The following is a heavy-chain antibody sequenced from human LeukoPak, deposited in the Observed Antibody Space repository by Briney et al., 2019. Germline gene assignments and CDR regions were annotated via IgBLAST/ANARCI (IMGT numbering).Heavy chain of an antibody. Sequence: SQTLSLTCAISGDSVSSNSAAWNWIRQSPSRGLEWLGRTCYRSKWYNDYAVSVKSRITINPDTSRNQFSLQLNSVTPEDTAVYYCARDTYSGYDSLFGNYFYYAMDVWGQGTTVTVSS. CDR3: ARDTYSGYDSLFGNYFYYAMDV. V-gene: IGHV6-1*01. CDR2: TCYRSKWYN. D-gene: IGHD5-12*01. J-gene: IGHJ6*02. CDR1: GDSVSSNSAA.